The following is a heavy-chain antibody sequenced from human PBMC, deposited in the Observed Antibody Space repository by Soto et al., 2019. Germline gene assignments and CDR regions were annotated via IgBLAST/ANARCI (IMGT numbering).Heavy chain of an antibody. Sequence: QVQLQQWGAGLLKPSETLSLTCAVYGGSFSGYYWSWIRQPPGKGLEWIGEINHSGGTNYNPSLKSRVTISVATSKNQFSLKLSSVTAADTAVYYCARAVRFGQRNFDYWGQGTLVTVSS. CDR2: INHSGGT. D-gene: IGHD3-10*01. CDR3: ARAVRFGQRNFDY. CDR1: GGSFSGYY. J-gene: IGHJ4*02. V-gene: IGHV4-34*01.